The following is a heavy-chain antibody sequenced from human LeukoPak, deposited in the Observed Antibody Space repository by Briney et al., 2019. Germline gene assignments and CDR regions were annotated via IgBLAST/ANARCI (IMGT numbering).Heavy chain of an antibody. D-gene: IGHD5-12*01. CDR2: MGCSDGNT. CDR3: AKVQYSDYDMNFDS. V-gene: IGHV3-23*01. J-gene: IGHJ4*02. CDR1: GFTSSSYA. Sequence: GGSLRLSCAASGFTSSSYAMSWVRQAPEGGLEWVSAMGCSDGNTYYADSVKGRFTISRDNSKSSLYLQINSLRADDTAVYYCAKVQYSDYDMNFDSWGQGTLVTVSS.